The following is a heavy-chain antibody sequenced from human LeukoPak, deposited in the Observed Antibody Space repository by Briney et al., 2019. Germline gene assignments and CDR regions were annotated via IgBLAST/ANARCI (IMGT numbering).Heavy chain of an antibody. J-gene: IGHJ5*02. D-gene: IGHD6-19*01. CDR1: GGTFSSYA. CDR3: ASSSEGGWYNWFDP. V-gene: IGHV1-69*04. CDR2: IIPILGIA. Sequence: ASVKVSCKASGGTFSSYAISWVRQAPGQGLEWVGRIIPILGIANYAQKFQGRVTITADKSTSTAYMELSSLRSEDTAVYYCASSSEGGWYNWFDPWGQGTLVTVSS.